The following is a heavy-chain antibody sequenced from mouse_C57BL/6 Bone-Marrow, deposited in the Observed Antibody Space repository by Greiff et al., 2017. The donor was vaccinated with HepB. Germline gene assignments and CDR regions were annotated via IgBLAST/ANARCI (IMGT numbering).Heavy chain of an antibody. CDR1: GYTFTSYD. Sequence: QVQLQQSGPELVKPGASVKLSCKASGYTFTSYDINWVKQRPGQGLEWIGWIYPRDGSTKYNAKFKGKATLTVDTSSSTAYMELHSLTSEDSAVYFCARSNWDYAMDYWGQGTSVTVSS. CDR2: IYPRDGST. CDR3: ARSNWDYAMDY. V-gene: IGHV1-85*01. D-gene: IGHD4-1*01. J-gene: IGHJ4*01.